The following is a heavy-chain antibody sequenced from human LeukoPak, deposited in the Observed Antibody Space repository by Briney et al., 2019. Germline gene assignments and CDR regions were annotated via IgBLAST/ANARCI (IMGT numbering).Heavy chain of an antibody. CDR1: GLTFRNYA. V-gene: IGHV3-23*01. CDR2: ICANDGNT. Sequence: GGSLRLSCAASGLTFRNYAMSWVRQAPGKGLEWVSVICANDGNTYYADAVKGRFTISRDNSKNTLYLQVNSLRAEDTAVYYCAKGGKWDVTPFDYWGQGTLVTVSS. J-gene: IGHJ4*02. D-gene: IGHD1-26*01. CDR3: AKGGKWDVTPFDY.